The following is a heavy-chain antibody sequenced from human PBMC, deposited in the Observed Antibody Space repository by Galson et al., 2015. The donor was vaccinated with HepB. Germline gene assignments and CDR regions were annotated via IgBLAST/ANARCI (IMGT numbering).Heavy chain of an antibody. CDR2: IIPIFGIA. Sequence: SVKVSCKASGGTFSSYAISWVRQAPGQGLEWMGGIIPIFGIANYAQKFQGRVTITADESTSTAYMELSSLRSEDTAVYYCARSGRLEWLLNWFDPWGQGTLVTVSS. V-gene: IGHV1-69*13. D-gene: IGHD3-3*01. CDR1: GGTFSSYA. J-gene: IGHJ5*02. CDR3: ARSGRLEWLLNWFDP.